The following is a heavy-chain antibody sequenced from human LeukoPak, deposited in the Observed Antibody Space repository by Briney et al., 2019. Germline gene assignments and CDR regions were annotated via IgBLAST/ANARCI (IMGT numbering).Heavy chain of an antibody. Sequence: GGSLRLSCAASGFTFSSYWMSWVRQAPGKGLEWVANIKQDGSEKYYVDSVKGRFTISRDNAKNSLYLQMNSLRAEDTAVYYCARDSYSSGLHLDYWGQGTLVTVSS. D-gene: IGHD6-19*01. CDR1: GFTFSSYW. J-gene: IGHJ4*02. V-gene: IGHV3-7*01. CDR3: ARDSYSSGLHLDY. CDR2: IKQDGSEK.